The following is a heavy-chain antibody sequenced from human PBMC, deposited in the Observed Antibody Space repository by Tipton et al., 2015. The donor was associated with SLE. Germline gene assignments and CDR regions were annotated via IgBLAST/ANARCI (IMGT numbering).Heavy chain of an antibody. D-gene: IGHD6-6*01. J-gene: IGHJ4*02. Sequence: SLRLSCVASGFIFSTYGMHWVRQAPGKGLVWVASIWNDGSNKNYADSVKGRITISRDNSKNTLYLQMNSLRAEDTAIYYCARGYYTRSSPTVPIDWGQGTLVNVSS. CDR1: GFIFSTYG. CDR2: IWNDGSNK. CDR3: ARGYYTRSSPTVPID. V-gene: IGHV3-33*08.